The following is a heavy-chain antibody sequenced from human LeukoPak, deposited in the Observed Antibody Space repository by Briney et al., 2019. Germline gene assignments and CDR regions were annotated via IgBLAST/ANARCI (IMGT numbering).Heavy chain of an antibody. CDR2: IGTAGDT. D-gene: IGHD6-13*01. Sequence: PGGSLRLTCAASGFTVSSYDMHWVRQPTGKGLEWVSAIGTAGDTYYPDSVKGRFTISRENAKNSLYLQMSSLRAGDTAVYYCARGHSSSWANWFDPWGQGTLVTVSS. J-gene: IGHJ5*02. V-gene: IGHV3-13*04. CDR3: ARGHSSSWANWFDP. CDR1: GFTVSSYD.